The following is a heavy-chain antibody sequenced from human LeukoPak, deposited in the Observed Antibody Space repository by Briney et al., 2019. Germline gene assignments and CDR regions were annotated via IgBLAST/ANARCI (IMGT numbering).Heavy chain of an antibody. D-gene: IGHD2-15*01. CDR2: ISSSSSYI. CDR3: ARLYCSGGSCFPYYFDY. CDR1: GFTFSSYS. Sequence: GGSLRLSCAASGFTFSSYSMNWVRQAPGKGLEWVSSISSSSSYIYYADSVKGRFTISRDNAKNSLYLQMNSLRAEDTAVYYCARLYCSGGSCFPYYFDYWGQGTLVTVSS. V-gene: IGHV3-21*01. J-gene: IGHJ4*02.